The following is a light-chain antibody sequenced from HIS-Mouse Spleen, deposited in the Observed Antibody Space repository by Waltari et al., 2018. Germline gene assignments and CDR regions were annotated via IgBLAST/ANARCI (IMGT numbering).Light chain of an antibody. J-gene: IGLJ2*01. CDR3: YSTDSSGNHVV. V-gene: IGLV3-10*01. Sequence: SYELTQPPSVSVSPGQTARITCSGTALPNKYADCYQPKSGQAPVLVIYEDSKRPSGIPERFSGSSSGTMATLTISGAQVEDEADYYCYSTDSSGNHVVFGGGTKLTVL. CDR1: ALPNKY. CDR2: EDS.